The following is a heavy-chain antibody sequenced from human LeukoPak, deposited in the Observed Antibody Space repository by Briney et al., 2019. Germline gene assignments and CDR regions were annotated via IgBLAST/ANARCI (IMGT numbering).Heavy chain of an antibody. D-gene: IGHD6-19*01. Sequence: GGSLRLSCAASGFTFSNYGMHWVRQAPGKGLEWVAVICNDGSNEYYADSVRGRFTISRDNSKNTLYLQMSSLRAEDTAVYYCAKDFKSSGWYALPYFDYWGQGTLVTVSS. V-gene: IGHV3-33*06. CDR1: GFTFSNYG. J-gene: IGHJ4*02. CDR2: ICNDGSNE. CDR3: AKDFKSSGWYALPYFDY.